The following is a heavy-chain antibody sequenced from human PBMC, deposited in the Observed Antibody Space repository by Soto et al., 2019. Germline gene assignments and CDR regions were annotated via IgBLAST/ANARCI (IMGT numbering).Heavy chain of an antibody. CDR3: AKSQSGSFFAAFDL. Sequence: GGSLRLSCAASGFNFSSDVMNWVRQAPGKGLEWVASIFGSGRTTYYADSVKDRFTISRDNSKNTPYLQLNSLRVEDTALYYCAKSQSGSFFAAFDLWGQGTMVTVSS. CDR2: IFGSGRTT. J-gene: IGHJ3*01. CDR1: GFNFSSDV. D-gene: IGHD1-26*01. V-gene: IGHV3-23*01.